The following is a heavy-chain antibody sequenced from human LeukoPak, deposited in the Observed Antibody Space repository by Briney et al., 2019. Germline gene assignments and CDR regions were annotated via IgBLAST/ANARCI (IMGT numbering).Heavy chain of an antibody. Sequence: PSETLSLTCTVSGGSISSSSYYWGWIRQPRGRGLEWIGSIYYSGSTYYNPSLKSRVTISVDTSKNQFSLKLSSVTAADTAVYYCAVIRNYYYYYGMDVWGQGTTVTVSS. V-gene: IGHV4-39*01. D-gene: IGHD3-10*01. CDR3: AVIRNYYYYYGMDV. CDR2: IYYSGST. CDR1: GGSISSSSYY. J-gene: IGHJ6*02.